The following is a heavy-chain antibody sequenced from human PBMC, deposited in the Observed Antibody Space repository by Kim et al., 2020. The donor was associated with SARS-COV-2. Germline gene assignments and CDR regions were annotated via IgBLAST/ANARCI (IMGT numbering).Heavy chain of an antibody. D-gene: IGHD2-8*01. V-gene: IGHV3-9*01. CDR1: GFTFDDYA. CDR2: ISWNSGSI. CDR3: AKIMDEPYGMDV. Sequence: GGSLRLSCAASGFTFDDYAMHWVRQAPGKGLEWVSGISWNSGSIGYADSVKGRFTISRDNAKNSLYLQMNSLRAEDTALYYCAKIMDEPYGMDVRGQGTT. J-gene: IGHJ6*02.